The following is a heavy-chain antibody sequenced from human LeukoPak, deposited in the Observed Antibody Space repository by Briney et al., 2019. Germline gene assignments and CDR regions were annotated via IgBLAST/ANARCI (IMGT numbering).Heavy chain of an antibody. CDR3: ARGLVVGYFQH. Sequence: SETLSLTCTVSGGSISSSSYYWGWIRQPPGKGLEWIGSIYYSGSTYYNPSLKSRVTISVDTSKNQFSLKLSSVTAADTAVYYCARGLVVGYFQHWGQGTLVTVSS. CDR1: GGSISSSSYY. D-gene: IGHD5-12*01. CDR2: IYYSGST. V-gene: IGHV4-39*07. J-gene: IGHJ1*01.